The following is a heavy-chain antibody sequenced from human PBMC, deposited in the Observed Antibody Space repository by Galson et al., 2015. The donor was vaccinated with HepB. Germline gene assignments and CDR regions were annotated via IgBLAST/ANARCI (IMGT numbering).Heavy chain of an antibody. CDR2: ISGSGGST. CDR1: GFTFSSYA. V-gene: IGHV3-23*01. J-gene: IGHJ6*02. D-gene: IGHD3-10*01. Sequence: SLRLSCAASGFTFSSYAMSWVRQAPGKGLEWVSAISGSGGSTYYADSVKGRFTISRDNSKNTLYLQMNSLRAEDTAVYYCAKGGVRYYYGMDVWGQGTTVTVSS. CDR3: AKGGVRYYYGMDV.